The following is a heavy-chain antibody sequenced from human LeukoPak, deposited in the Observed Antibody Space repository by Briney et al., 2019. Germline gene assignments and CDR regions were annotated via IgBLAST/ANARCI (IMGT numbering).Heavy chain of an antibody. CDR1: GYTFTNFG. CDR3: AREVPYDSSRYYQPFDY. J-gene: IGHJ4*02. Sequence: GASVKVSCKASGYTFTNFGLTWVRQAPGQGLEWMGWISAYNGYTKYAQKFQGRVTMTTDTSTSTAYMELRSLRSDDTAVYYCAREVPYDSSRYYQPFDYWGQGTLVTVSS. CDR2: ISAYNGYT. V-gene: IGHV1-18*01. D-gene: IGHD3-22*01.